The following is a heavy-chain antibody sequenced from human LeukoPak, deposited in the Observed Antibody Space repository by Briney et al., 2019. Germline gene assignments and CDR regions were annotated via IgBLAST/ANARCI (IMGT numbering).Heavy chain of an antibody. CDR1: GGSISSGSYY. J-gene: IGHJ5*02. Sequence: PSETLSLTCTVSGGSISSGSYYWDWIRQAPGKGLEWIGNIYHSGITYYNPSLKSRVTMSVDTSKNHFSLKLNSLTAADTAGYDCARHHSALNWFDPWGQGTLVTVSS. D-gene: IGHD2-15*01. CDR2: IYHSGIT. V-gene: IGHV4-39*01. CDR3: ARHHSALNWFDP.